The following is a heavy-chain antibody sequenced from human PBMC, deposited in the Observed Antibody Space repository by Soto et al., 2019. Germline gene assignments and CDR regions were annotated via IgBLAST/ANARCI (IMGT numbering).Heavy chain of an antibody. J-gene: IGHJ6*02. CDR2: INHSGST. Sequence: LSLTFAVYGGSFSGYYWSRIRQPPGKGLEWIGEINHSGSTNYNPSLKSRVTISVDTSKNQFSLKLSSVTAADTAVYYCARGGGSGYYSYYYYGMDVWGQGTTVTVSS. V-gene: IGHV4-34*01. CDR1: GGSFSGYY. D-gene: IGHD3-3*01. CDR3: ARGGGSGYYSYYYYGMDV.